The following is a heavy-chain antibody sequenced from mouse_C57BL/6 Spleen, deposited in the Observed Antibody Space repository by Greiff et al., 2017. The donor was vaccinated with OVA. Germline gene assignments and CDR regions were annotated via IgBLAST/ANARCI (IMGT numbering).Heavy chain of an antibody. CDR2: IRNKANNHAT. CDR1: GFTFSDAW. J-gene: IGHJ4*01. Sequence: EVQVVESGGGLVQPGGSMKLSCAASGFTFSDAWMDWVRQSPEKGLEWVAEIRNKANNHATYYAESVKGRFTISRDDSKSSVYLQMNSLRAEDTGIYYCTYYYGSSYWAMDYWGQGTSVTVSS. V-gene: IGHV6-6*01. CDR3: TYYYGSSYWAMDY. D-gene: IGHD1-1*01.